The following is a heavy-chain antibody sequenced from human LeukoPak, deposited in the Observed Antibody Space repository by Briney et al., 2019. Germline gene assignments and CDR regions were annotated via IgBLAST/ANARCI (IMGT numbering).Heavy chain of an antibody. CDR2: IYYSGST. J-gene: IGHJ6*02. CDR1: GGSISSGGYY. D-gene: IGHD6-19*01. CDR3: ARGTIAVAGTHYYYGMDV. V-gene: IGHV4-31*03. Sequence: SETLSLTCTVSGGSISSGGYYWSWIRQHPGKGLEWIGYIYYSGSTYYNPSLKSRVTISVDTSKNQFSLKLSSVTAADTAVYYCARGTIAVAGTHYYYGMDVWGQGTTVTASS.